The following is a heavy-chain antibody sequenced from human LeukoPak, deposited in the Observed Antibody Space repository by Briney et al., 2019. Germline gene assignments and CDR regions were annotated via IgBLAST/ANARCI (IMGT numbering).Heavy chain of an antibody. Sequence: GGSLRLSCEASGFIFTSYHMTWVRQAPGKGLEWVSAISGSGGSTYYADSVKGRFTISRDNSKNTLYLQMNSLRAEDTAVYYCVCGLGSYYNQNWFDPWGQGTLVTVSS. CDR1: GFIFTSYH. D-gene: IGHD3-10*01. J-gene: IGHJ5*02. CDR3: VCGLGSYYNQNWFDP. V-gene: IGHV3-23*01. CDR2: ISGSGGST.